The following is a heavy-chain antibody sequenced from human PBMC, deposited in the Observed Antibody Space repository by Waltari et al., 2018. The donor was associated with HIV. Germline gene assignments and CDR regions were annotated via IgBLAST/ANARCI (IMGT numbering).Heavy chain of an antibody. Sequence: EVQLVESGGGLVQPGGSLRLSCAASGFPFSSYWMSWVRQAPGKGREWVANIKQDGSEKYYVDSVKGRFTISRDNAKNSLYLQMNSLRAEDTAVYYCAHGRFLFGYWGQGTLVTVSS. V-gene: IGHV3-7*01. D-gene: IGHD3-10*02. CDR3: AHGRFLFGY. CDR2: IKQDGSEK. J-gene: IGHJ4*02. CDR1: GFPFSSYW.